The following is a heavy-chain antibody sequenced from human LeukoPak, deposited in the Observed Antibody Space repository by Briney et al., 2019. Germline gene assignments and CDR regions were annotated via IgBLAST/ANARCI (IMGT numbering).Heavy chain of an antibody. V-gene: IGHV3-30-3*01. J-gene: IGHJ1*01. CDR1: RFTFSTYA. CDR3: ARDRIAVAGMGAFQH. Sequence: HPGRSLRLSCAASRFTFSTYAMHWVRQAPGKGLEWVAGISNDGTNEDHADSVKGRFTISRDNSKNTLHLQMNSLRAEDTAIYYCARDRIAVAGMGAFQHWGQGTLVTVSS. D-gene: IGHD6-19*01. CDR2: ISNDGTNE.